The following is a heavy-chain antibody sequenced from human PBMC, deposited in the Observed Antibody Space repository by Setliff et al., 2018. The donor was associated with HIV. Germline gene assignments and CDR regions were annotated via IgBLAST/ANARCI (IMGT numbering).Heavy chain of an antibody. V-gene: IGHV4-31*03. D-gene: IGHD3-10*01. Sequence: PSETLSLTCTVSGGSISSSGNYWTWIRQRPGKGLEWIGYIYHTGTTYYHPSLKSRVLISVDTSNNQFSLRLSSVTAADTAVYYCARDLSPYGSGDPYYYYGMDVWGQGTTVTV. CDR3: ARDLSPYGSGDPYYYYGMDV. J-gene: IGHJ6*02. CDR1: GGSISSSGNY. CDR2: IYHTGTT.